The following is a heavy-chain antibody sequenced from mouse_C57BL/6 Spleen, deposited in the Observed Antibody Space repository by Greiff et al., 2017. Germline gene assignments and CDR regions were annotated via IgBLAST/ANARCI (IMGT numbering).Heavy chain of an antibody. CDR2: IDPSDSET. J-gene: IGHJ3*01. CDR1: GYTFTSYW. D-gene: IGHD2-4*01. Sequence: QVQLQQPGAELVRPGSSVKLSCKASGYTFTSYWMHWVQQRPIQGLEWICNIDPSDSETHYNQKFKDKATLTVDKYSSTAYMQLSSLTSEDSAVYYCARGGDYDFAYWGQGTLVTVSA. V-gene: IGHV1-52*01. CDR3: ARGGDYDFAY.